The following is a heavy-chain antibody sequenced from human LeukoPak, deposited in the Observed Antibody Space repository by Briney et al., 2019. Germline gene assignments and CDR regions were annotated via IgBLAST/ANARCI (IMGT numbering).Heavy chain of an antibody. Sequence: GASVKVSCKASGYTFTSYAMHWVRQAPGQRLEWMGWINAGNGNTKYSQKFQGRVTITRDMSTSTAYMELSSLRSEDTAVYYCAAEWDYSSSSGDYWGQGTLVTVSS. J-gene: IGHJ4*02. CDR1: GYTFTSYA. CDR3: AAEWDYSSSSGDY. V-gene: IGHV1-3*01. D-gene: IGHD6-6*01. CDR2: INAGNGNT.